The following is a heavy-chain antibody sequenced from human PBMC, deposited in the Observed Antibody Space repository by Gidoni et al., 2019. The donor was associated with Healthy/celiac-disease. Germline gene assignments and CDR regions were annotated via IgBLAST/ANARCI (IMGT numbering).Heavy chain of an antibody. CDR2: INPNSGGT. D-gene: IGHD3-22*01. CDR3: ARDYYVTMIPMDV. Sequence: QVQLVQSGAEVKKPGASVKVSCKASGYTFTGYYMHWVRQAPGQGLEWMGWINPNSGGTNYAQKLQGRVTMTRDTSISTAYMELSRLRSDDTAVYYCARDYYVTMIPMDVWGQGTTVTVSS. V-gene: IGHV1-2*02. CDR1: GYTFTGYY. J-gene: IGHJ6*02.